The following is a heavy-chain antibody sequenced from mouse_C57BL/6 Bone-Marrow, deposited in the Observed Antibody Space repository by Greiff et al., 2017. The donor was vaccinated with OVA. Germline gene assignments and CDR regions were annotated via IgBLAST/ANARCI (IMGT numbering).Heavy chain of an antibody. CDR2: ISDGGSYT. Sequence: EVNLVESGGGLVKPGGSLKLSCAASGFTFSSYAMSWVRQTPEKRLEWVATISDGGSYTYYPDNVKGRFTISRDNAKNNLYLQMSHLKSEDTAMYYCARGPPYAMDYWGQGTSVTVSS. V-gene: IGHV5-4*03. CDR3: ARGPPYAMDY. CDR1: GFTFSSYA. J-gene: IGHJ4*01.